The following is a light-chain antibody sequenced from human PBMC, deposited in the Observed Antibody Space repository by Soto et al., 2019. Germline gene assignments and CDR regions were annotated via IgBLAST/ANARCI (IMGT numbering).Light chain of an antibody. CDR2: GPA. CDR1: QSISTN. J-gene: IGKJ1*01. Sequence: EIVMTQSPATLSVSPGARATLSCRASQSISTNLAWYQHRPGQPPSLLIYGPATRATGVPARFSGGWSGTHFTLTITSLQSEDFAVYYCQQYNTWTWTLGQGTKVDSK. V-gene: IGKV3-15*01. CDR3: QQYNTWTWT.